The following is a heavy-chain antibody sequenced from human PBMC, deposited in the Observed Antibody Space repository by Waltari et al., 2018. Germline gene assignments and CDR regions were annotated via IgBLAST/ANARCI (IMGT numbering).Heavy chain of an antibody. CDR3: ARHIRTDTAMVEYYFDY. J-gene: IGHJ4*02. D-gene: IGHD5-18*01. CDR1: GYSFTSYW. Sequence: EVQLVQSGAEVKKPGESLKISCKGSGYSFTSYWIGWVRQMPGKGLEWMGTIYPGDSDTRYSPSFQGQVTISADKSSSTAYLQWSSLKASDTAMYYCARHIRTDTAMVEYYFDYWGQGTLVTVSS. V-gene: IGHV5-51*01. CDR2: IYPGDSDT.